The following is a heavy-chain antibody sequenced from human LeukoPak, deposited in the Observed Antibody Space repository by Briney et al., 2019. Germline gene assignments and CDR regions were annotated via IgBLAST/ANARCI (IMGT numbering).Heavy chain of an antibody. Sequence: GGSLRLSCAASGFTFSSYSMNWVRQAPGKGLEWVSSISSSSSYIYYADSVKGRFTISRDNAKNSLYLQMNSLRAEDTAVYYCARVEQWLVLGGIDYWGQGTLVTVSS. D-gene: IGHD6-19*01. J-gene: IGHJ4*02. CDR3: ARVEQWLVLGGIDY. V-gene: IGHV3-21*01. CDR2: ISSSSSYI. CDR1: GFTFSSYS.